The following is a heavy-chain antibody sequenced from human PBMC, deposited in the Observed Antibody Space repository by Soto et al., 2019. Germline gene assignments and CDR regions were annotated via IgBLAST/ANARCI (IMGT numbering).Heavy chain of an antibody. J-gene: IGHJ6*02. CDR3: ARAYERFNSGDGFSMDV. D-gene: IGHD5-12*01. CDR1: GFTFSSYA. V-gene: IGHV3-30-3*01. CDR2: ISYDGSNK. Sequence: QVQLVESGGGVVQPGRSLRLSCAASGFTFSSYAMHWVRQAPGKGLEWVAVISYDGSNKYYADSVKGRFTISRDNSKNTLYLKRYSRRAEDTAVDYGARAYERFNSGDGFSMDVWGQGTTVTVSS.